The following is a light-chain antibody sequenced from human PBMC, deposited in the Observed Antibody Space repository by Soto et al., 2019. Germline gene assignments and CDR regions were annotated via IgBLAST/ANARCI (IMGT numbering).Light chain of an antibody. CDR1: SIDVGDSDF. Sequence: QSVLTQPRSVSGSPGQSVTISCTGTSIDVGDSDFVSWYQQHPGKAPKLMIYVVTKRPSGVPDRFSGSKSGNTASLTISGLQAEDEADYYCCSYAGSSTFVVFGGGTQLTV. CDR2: VVT. CDR3: CSYAGSSTFVV. V-gene: IGLV2-11*01. J-gene: IGLJ2*01.